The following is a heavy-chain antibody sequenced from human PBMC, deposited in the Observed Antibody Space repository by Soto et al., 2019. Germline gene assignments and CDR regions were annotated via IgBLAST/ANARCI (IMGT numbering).Heavy chain of an antibody. CDR3: ARGGCSGSFNSNEFDY. Sequence: EVKLVESGGGLVQPGGSLRLSCAVSGISVSDYYMSWVRQAPGKGLEWVSVIYSGGSGGRTFYGDSVKGRFTISRQNSNNTLYLQMSSLRAEDTAVYYCARGGCSGSFNSNEFDYWGQGTLVSVS. D-gene: IGHD2-15*01. CDR1: GISVSDYY. J-gene: IGHJ4*02. V-gene: IGHV3-53*04. CDR2: IYSGGSGGRT.